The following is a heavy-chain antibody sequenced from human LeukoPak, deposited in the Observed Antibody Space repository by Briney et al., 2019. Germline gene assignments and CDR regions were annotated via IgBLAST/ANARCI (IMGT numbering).Heavy chain of an antibody. V-gene: IGHV3-30*19. J-gene: IGHJ6*02. Sequence: GGSLRLSCAASGFIFSSYGMHWVRQAPGKGPEWVAVIWYDGSNKYYADSVKGRFTISRDNSKNTLYLQMNSLRAEDTAVYYCARERSDQYYYYYGMDVWGQGTTVTVSS. CDR1: GFIFSSYG. CDR3: ARERSDQYYYYYGMDV. CDR2: IWYDGSNK.